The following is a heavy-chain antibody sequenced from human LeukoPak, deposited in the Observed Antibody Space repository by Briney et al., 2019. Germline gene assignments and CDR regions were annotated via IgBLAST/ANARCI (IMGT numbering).Heavy chain of an antibody. D-gene: IGHD1-1*01. Sequence: SETLSLTCTVSGGSISSSSYYWGWLRQPPRKGLEWIGSIYYSGSTYYNPSLKSRVTISVDTSKNQFSLKLSSVTAADTAVYYCAGEVKAYDKYYFDYWGQGTLVTVSS. CDR1: GGSISSSSYY. V-gene: IGHV4-39*07. CDR2: IYYSGST. CDR3: AGEVKAYDKYYFDY. J-gene: IGHJ4*02.